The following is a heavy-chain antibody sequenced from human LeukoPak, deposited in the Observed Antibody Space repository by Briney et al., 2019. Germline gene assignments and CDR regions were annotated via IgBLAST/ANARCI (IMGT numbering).Heavy chain of an antibody. D-gene: IGHD2-21*01. CDR1: GGSFSGYY. CDR3: ARPIVVAPFDAFDI. J-gene: IGHJ3*02. V-gene: IGHV4-34*01. CDR2: INHSGST. Sequence: SETLSLTCAVYGGSFSGYYWSWIRQPPGKGLEWIGEINHSGSTNYNPSLKSRVTISVDTSKNQFSLKLSSVTAADTAVYYCARPIVVAPFDAFDIWGQGTMVTVSS.